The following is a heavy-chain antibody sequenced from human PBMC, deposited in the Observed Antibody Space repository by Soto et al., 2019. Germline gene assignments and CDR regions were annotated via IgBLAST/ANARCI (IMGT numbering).Heavy chain of an antibody. V-gene: IGHV4-4*02. CDR3: ARDFSPYDFWSGYYNGGFDY. CDR1: GGSISSNNW. D-gene: IGHD3-3*01. J-gene: IGHJ4*02. Sequence: PSETLSLTCAVSGGSISSNNWWTWVRQPPGKGLEWIGEIYHSGSTNYNPSLKSRVTISVDKSKNQFSLKLSSVTAADTAVYYCARDFSPYDFWSGYYNGGFDYWGQGTLVTVSS. CDR2: IYHSGST.